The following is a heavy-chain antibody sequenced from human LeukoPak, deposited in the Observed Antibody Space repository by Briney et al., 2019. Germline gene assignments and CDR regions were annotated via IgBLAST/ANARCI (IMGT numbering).Heavy chain of an antibody. CDR1: GASISSSSYY. D-gene: IGHD3-22*01. J-gene: IGHJ2*01. CDR2: IYYSGST. CDR3: ARDPYYYDTSGYYLHWYFDL. Sequence: SETLSLTCTVSGASISSSSYYWGWIRQPPGKGLEWIGNIYYSGSTYYNPSLKSRVTISIDTSKNQFSLKLSSMTAADTAVYYCARDPYYYDTSGYYLHWYFDLWGRGTLVTVSS. V-gene: IGHV4-39*07.